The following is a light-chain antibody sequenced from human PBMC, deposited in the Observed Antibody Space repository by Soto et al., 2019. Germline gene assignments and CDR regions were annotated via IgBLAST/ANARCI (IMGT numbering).Light chain of an antibody. V-gene: IGKV1-33*01. CDR3: QQYDTLFT. Sequence: DIQMTQSPSSLSASVGDRVTITCQASHDISNYLNWYHQKPGRAPKLLIYDGANLEAGVPSRFSGSGSGTDFTFTISSLQPEDIGTYYCQQYDTLFTFGPGTKVDLK. J-gene: IGKJ3*01. CDR2: DGA. CDR1: HDISNY.